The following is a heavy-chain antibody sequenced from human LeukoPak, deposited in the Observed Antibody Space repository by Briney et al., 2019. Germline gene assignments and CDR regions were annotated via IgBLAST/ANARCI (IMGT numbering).Heavy chain of an antibody. V-gene: IGHV3-7*03. J-gene: IGHJ4*02. Sequence: GGSLRLSCAASGFTFSTYWMTWVRQAPGKGLEWVANIKQDGSEKYYVDSVKGRFTISRDNAKNSLYLQMNSLRAEDTAVYYCARVGYDTLTGYYGGYYFDYWGQGTLVTVSS. D-gene: IGHD3-9*01. CDR2: IKQDGSEK. CDR3: ARVGYDTLTGYYGGYYFDY. CDR1: GFTFSTYW.